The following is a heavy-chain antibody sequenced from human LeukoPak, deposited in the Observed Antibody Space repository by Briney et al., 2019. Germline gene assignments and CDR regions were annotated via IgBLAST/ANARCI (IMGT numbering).Heavy chain of an antibody. J-gene: IGHJ4*02. CDR3: IRDSSSSFDY. CDR1: GYTFTTYW. D-gene: IGHD6-13*01. CDR2: INSDGSNT. V-gene: IGHV3-74*01. Sequence: PGGSLRLSCAASGYTFTTYWIHWVRQAPGKGLVWVSLINSDGSNTGYADSVKGRFTISRDNAKNMVYLQMNSLRAGDTAVYYCIRDSSSSFDYWGQGTLVTVSS.